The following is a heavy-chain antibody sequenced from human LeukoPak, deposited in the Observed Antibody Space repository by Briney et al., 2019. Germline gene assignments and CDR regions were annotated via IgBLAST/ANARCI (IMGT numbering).Heavy chain of an antibody. Sequence: SVKVSCKASGFTFTSSAVQWVRQARGQRLEWIGWIVVGSGNTNYAQKFQERVTITRDMSTSTAYMELSSLRSEDTAVYYCAADGGGDYYYYGMDVWGQGTTVTVSS. D-gene: IGHD4-23*01. CDR3: AADGGGDYYYYGMDV. J-gene: IGHJ6*02. CDR2: IVVGSGNT. CDR1: GFTFTSSA. V-gene: IGHV1-58*01.